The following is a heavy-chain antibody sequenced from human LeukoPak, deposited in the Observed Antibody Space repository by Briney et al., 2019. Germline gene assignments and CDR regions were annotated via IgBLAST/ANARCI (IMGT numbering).Heavy chain of an antibody. D-gene: IGHD6-13*01. V-gene: IGHV1-18*01. Sequence: ASVKVSCKASGYAFTSYGISWVRQAPGQGLEWMGWISAYNGNTNYAQKLQGRVTMTTDTSTSTAYMELRSLRSDDTALYYCAREIAVIAAAGTFDYWGQGTLVTVSS. J-gene: IGHJ4*02. CDR1: GYAFTSYG. CDR2: ISAYNGNT. CDR3: AREIAVIAAAGTFDY.